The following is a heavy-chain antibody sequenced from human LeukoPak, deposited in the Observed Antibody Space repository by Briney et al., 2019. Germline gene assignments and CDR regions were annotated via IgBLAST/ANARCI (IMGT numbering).Heavy chain of an antibody. CDR2: ISDSGGST. CDR3: AKGRYYYDSSDAFDI. CDR1: GFTFSSYA. J-gene: IGHJ3*02. Sequence: GGSLRLSCAASGFTFSSYAMSWVRQAPGKGLEWVSAISDSGGSTYYADSVKGRFTISRDNSKNTLFLQMNSLRAEDTAVYYCAKGRYYYDSSDAFDICGQGTMVTVSS. V-gene: IGHV3-23*01. D-gene: IGHD3-22*01.